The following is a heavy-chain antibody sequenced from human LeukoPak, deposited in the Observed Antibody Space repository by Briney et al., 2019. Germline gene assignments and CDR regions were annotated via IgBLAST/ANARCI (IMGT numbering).Heavy chain of an antibody. D-gene: IGHD1-1*01. CDR2: IYYSGST. J-gene: IGHJ4*02. Sequence: SETLSLTCTVSGGSISSYYWSWIRHPPGKGLEWIGYIYYSGSTNYNPSLKSRVTISVDTSKNQFSLKLSSVTAADTAVYYCARTGTTLDIDYWGQGTLVTVSS. CDR3: ARTGTTLDIDY. CDR1: GGSISSYY. V-gene: IGHV4-59*01.